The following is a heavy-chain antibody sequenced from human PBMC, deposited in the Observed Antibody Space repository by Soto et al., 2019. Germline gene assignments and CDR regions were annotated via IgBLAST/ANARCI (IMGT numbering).Heavy chain of an antibody. CDR1: GFSLSTSGAG. J-gene: IGHJ4*02. V-gene: IGHV2-5*01. Sequence: QITLKQSGPTLVQPTQTLTVTCTFSGFSLSTSGAGVAWIRQSPGKAPEWLALISWKDEKRYNPGLKSRLTISKDTSKNQVVLTMTDLDPVDTATYFCAHRYGGNYYRWYFDSWGQGTLVTVSS. CDR3: AHRYGGNYYRWYFDS. D-gene: IGHD1-26*01. CDR2: ISWKDEK.